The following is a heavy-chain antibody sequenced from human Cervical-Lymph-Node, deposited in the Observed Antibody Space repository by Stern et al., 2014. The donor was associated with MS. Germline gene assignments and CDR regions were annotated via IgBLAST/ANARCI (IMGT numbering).Heavy chain of an antibody. Sequence: MQLVESGGGLVKPGGSLRLSCAASGFTFSDYYMSWIRQAPGKGLEWVSYISSSGSTIYYADSVKGRFTISRDNAKNSLYLQMNSLRAEDTAVYYCARDPSYGDYSYYYYGMDVWGQGTTVTVSS. V-gene: IGHV3-11*01. D-gene: IGHD4-17*01. J-gene: IGHJ6*02. CDR1: GFTFSDYY. CDR3: ARDPSYGDYSYYYYGMDV. CDR2: ISSSGSTI.